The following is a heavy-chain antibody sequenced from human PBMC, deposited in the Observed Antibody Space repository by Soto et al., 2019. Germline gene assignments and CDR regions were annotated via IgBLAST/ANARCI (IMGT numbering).Heavy chain of an antibody. V-gene: IGHV1-2*04. CDR2: INPNSGGT. CDR3: ARDRPTSIAARPGYYYGMDV. J-gene: IGHJ6*02. Sequence: PSVKVSCKASGHTFTGYYMHWVRQSPGQGLEWMGWINPNSGGTNYAQKFQGWVTMTRDTSISTAYMELSRLRSDDTAVYYCARDRPTSIAARPGYYYGMDVWGQGTTVTVSS. CDR1: GHTFTGYY. D-gene: IGHD6-6*01.